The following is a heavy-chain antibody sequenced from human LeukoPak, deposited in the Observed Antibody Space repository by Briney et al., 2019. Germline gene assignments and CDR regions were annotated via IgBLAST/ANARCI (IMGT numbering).Heavy chain of an antibody. CDR3: ARVEDYYDSTGYGYFDY. CDR1: GYTFTGYY. V-gene: IGHV1-2*02. CDR2: INPNSGGT. Sequence: GASVKVSCKASGYTFTGYYMHWVRQAPGQGLEWMGWINPNSGGTNYAQKFQGRVTMTRDTSITTAYMELSRLRSDDTAVYYCARVEDYYDSTGYGYFDYWGQGTLVTVSS. J-gene: IGHJ4*02. D-gene: IGHD3-22*01.